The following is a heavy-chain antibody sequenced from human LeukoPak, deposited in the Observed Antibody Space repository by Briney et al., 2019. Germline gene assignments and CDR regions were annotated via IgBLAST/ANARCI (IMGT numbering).Heavy chain of an antibody. CDR3: ARDTTYYYDSSGLDY. Sequence: ASVKVSCRASGFPFNTHAVAWVRQAPGQGLEWMGWISAYNGNTNYAQKLQGRVTMTTDTSTSTAYMELRSLRSDDTAVYYCARDTTYYYDSSGLDYWGQGTLVTVSS. D-gene: IGHD3-22*01. J-gene: IGHJ4*02. CDR1: GFPFNTHA. V-gene: IGHV1-18*01. CDR2: ISAYNGNT.